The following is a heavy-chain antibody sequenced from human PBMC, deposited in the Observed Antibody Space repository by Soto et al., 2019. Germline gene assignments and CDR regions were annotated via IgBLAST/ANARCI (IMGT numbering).Heavy chain of an antibody. Sequence: QVQLVQSGAEVKKPGASVKVSCKASGYTFTSYGISWVRQAPGQGLEWMGWISAYNGNTNYAQKLQGRVTMTTDTSTSTDYMELRSLRSDDTAVYYCARTSSAGWYVGVYYYGMDVWGQGTTVTVSS. CDR2: ISAYNGNT. V-gene: IGHV1-18*01. CDR3: ARTSSAGWYVGVYYYGMDV. CDR1: GYTFTSYG. D-gene: IGHD6-19*01. J-gene: IGHJ6*02.